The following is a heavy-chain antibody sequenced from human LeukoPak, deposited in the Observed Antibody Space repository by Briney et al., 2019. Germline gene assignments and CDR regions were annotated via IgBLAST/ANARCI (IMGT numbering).Heavy chain of an antibody. CDR2: ISGSGGST. D-gene: IGHD3-10*01. CDR3: ARGLLSRDAYYFDY. Sequence: GGSLRLSCAASGFTFSSHWMSWVRQAPGKGLEWVSAISGSGGSTYYADSVKGRFTISRDNSKNTLYLQMNSLRAEDTAVYYCARGLLSRDAYYFDYWGQGTLVTVSS. J-gene: IGHJ4*02. CDR1: GFTFSSHW. V-gene: IGHV3-23*01.